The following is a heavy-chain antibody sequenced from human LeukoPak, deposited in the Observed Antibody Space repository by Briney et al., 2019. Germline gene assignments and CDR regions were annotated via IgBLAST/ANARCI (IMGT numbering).Heavy chain of an antibody. CDR3: AKEARGAAGGGGYLDY. CDR2: ISYDGSNK. J-gene: IGHJ4*02. CDR1: GFTFSSYG. Sequence: PVGSLRPSCAASGFTFSSYGMNWVRQAPGQGVEWVAVISYDGSNKYSADSVKSRFTISRDNSKNTLYMQMNSLRAGDTAVYDCAKEARGAAGGGGYLDYWGQGTLVTVSS. D-gene: IGHD6-13*01. V-gene: IGHV3-30*18.